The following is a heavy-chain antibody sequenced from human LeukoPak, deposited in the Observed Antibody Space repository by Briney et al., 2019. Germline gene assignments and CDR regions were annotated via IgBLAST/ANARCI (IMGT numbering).Heavy chain of an antibody. CDR3: SPDHPPYGGSNFGY. V-gene: IGHV3-15*01. CDR2: IKSKLDRGTT. CDR1: GFSFSKAW. J-gene: IGHJ4*02. D-gene: IGHD4/OR15-4a*01. Sequence: GGSLRLSCTASGFSFSKAWLSWVRQAPGKGLEWVGRIKSKLDRGTTDYAAPVKGRFTISRDDSKDTLYLQMNSLKTEDTAVYFFSPDHPPYGGSNFGYWGQGTLVSVSS.